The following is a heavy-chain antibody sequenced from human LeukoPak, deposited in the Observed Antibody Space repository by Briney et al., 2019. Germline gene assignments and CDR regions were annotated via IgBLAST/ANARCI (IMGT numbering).Heavy chain of an antibody. D-gene: IGHD6-13*01. CDR1: GFTFSSYS. Sequence: GGSLRLSCAASGFTFSSYSMNWVRQAPGKGLEWASYISSSSSSTIYYADSVKGRFTISRDNAKNSLYLQMNSLRVEDTAVYYCARDRPGYSSSWYSDYWGQGTLVTVSS. J-gene: IGHJ4*02. V-gene: IGHV3-48*01. CDR3: ARDRPGYSSSWYSDY. CDR2: ISSSSSSTI.